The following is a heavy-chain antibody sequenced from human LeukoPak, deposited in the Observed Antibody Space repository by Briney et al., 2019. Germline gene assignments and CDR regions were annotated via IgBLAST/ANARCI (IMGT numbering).Heavy chain of an antibody. D-gene: IGHD3-10*01. CDR1: GYTFTGYY. CDR3: ARGPRITLIRGGQWYYYMDV. V-gene: IGHV1-46*01. J-gene: IGHJ6*03. Sequence: ASVKVSCKASGYTFTGYYMHWVRQAPGQGLEWMGWINLSGGSTNYAQKFQGRVTMTRDTSTSTVYMELSSLRSEDTAVYYCARGPRITLIRGGQWYYYMDVWGKGTTVTISS. CDR2: INLSGGST.